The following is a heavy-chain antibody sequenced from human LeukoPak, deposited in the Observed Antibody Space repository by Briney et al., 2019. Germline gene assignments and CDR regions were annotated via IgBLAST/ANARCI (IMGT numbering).Heavy chain of an antibody. CDR2: IYPGDSDT. Sequence: GESLKISCRGSGYTFTSYWIGWVRQMPGKGLEWMGIIYPGDSDTRYSPSFQGPVTISADKSISTAYLQWSSLKASDSAMYYCARHRKQVSDGGWFDPWGQGTLVAVSS. V-gene: IGHV5-51*01. CDR3: ARHRKQVSDGGWFDP. J-gene: IGHJ5*02. CDR1: GYTFTSYW. D-gene: IGHD4-23*01.